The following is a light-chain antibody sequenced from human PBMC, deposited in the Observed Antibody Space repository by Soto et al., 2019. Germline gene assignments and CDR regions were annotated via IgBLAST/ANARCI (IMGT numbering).Light chain of an antibody. CDR1: SXDIGSYDH. J-gene: IGLJ1*01. CDR3: CSYAGSGTDNYV. CDR2: EGI. Sequence: QSVLTQPASVSGSPGQSITISCSGTSXDIGSYDHVSWYQHYPGKAPKLMIYEGIKRPSGVSNRFSGSKSGNTAFLTIPGLQAEDEADYYCCSYAGSGTDNYVFGSGTKVTVL. V-gene: IGLV2-23*01.